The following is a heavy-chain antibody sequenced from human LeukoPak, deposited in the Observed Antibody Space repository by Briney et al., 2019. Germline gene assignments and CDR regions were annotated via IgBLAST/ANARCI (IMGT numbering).Heavy chain of an antibody. CDR3: ASSAYAMFDY. V-gene: IGHV3-66*01. Sequence: PGGSLRLSCEASGFTVSNNYMNWVRQAPGKGLEWVSVIYSGGTTYYADSVKGRFTIPRDNSKNTLYLQMNSLRAEDTAVYYCASSAYAMFDYWGQGTLVTVSS. CDR2: IYSGGTT. D-gene: IGHD2-8*01. J-gene: IGHJ4*02. CDR1: GFTVSNNY.